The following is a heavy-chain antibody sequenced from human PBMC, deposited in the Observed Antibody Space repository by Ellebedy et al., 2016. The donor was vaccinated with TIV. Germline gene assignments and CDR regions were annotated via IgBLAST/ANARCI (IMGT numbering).Heavy chain of an antibody. D-gene: IGHD6-19*01. V-gene: IGHV3-23*01. CDR1: GIIFSTYT. CDR2: ISATGGTT. CDR3: AKEALAV. Sequence: GESLKISCAASGIIFSTYTMDWVRQAPGKGLEWVSGISATGGTTFYADSVKGRFTISRDNSKNTLYLQMNSLRVDDTAMYYCAKEALAVWGQGTLVTVSS. J-gene: IGHJ4*02.